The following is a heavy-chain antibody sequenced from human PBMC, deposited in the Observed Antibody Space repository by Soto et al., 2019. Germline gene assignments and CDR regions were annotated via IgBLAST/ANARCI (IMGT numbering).Heavy chain of an antibody. J-gene: IGHJ4*02. CDR3: ARTLRGRGVKYFDD. D-gene: IGHD3-10*01. CDR2: TYYRSKWHY. Sequence: SQTLSLTCAISGDSVSNNSVAWNWVRQSPSRGLEWLGRTYYRSKWHYDYAPSVRSRITINPDTSKNHFSLQLNSGSPEDAAVYYCARTLRGRGVKYFDDWGQGTLVTVSS. V-gene: IGHV6-1*01. CDR1: GDSVSNNSVA.